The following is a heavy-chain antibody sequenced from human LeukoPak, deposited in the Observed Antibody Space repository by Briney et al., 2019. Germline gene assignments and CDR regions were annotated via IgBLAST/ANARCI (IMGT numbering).Heavy chain of an antibody. CDR1: GYTFIGYY. D-gene: IGHD6-13*01. Sequence: VAPVKVSCKASGYTFIGYYMHWVRQAPGQGLEWMGWINPNSGGTNYAQKFQGRVTMTRDTSISTAYMELSRLRSDDTAVYYCAREVTPQQESDYWGQGTLVTVSS. CDR3: AREVTPQQESDY. V-gene: IGHV1-2*02. CDR2: INPNSGGT. J-gene: IGHJ4*02.